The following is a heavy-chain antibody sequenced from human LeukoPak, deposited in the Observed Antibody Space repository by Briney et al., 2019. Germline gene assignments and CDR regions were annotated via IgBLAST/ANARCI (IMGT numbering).Heavy chain of an antibody. CDR2: MNPNSGDT. V-gene: IGHV1-8*01. D-gene: IGHD6-13*01. CDR3: ARGPPGSSSSDY. J-gene: IGHJ4*02. Sequence: ASVTVSCKASGYTFSSYDINWGRQAPGQGLEWIGWMNPNSGDTGYAQKFQDRVTMTRNTSINTAYMELSSLRSEDTGVYYCARGPPGSSSSDYWGQGTLVTVS. CDR1: GYTFSSYD.